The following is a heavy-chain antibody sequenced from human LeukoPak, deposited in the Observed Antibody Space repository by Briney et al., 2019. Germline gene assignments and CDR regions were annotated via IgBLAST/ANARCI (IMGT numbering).Heavy chain of an antibody. D-gene: IGHD2-21*01. CDR2: INHSGST. J-gene: IGHJ6*02. CDR3: ARDYFRYYYGMDV. V-gene: IGHV4-34*01. Sequence: KTSETLSLTCAVYGGSFSGYYWSWIRQPPGKGLEWIGEINHSGSTNYNPSLKSRVTISVDTSKNQFSLKLSSVTAADTAVYCCARDYFRYYYGMDVWGQGTTVTVSS. CDR1: GGSFSGYY.